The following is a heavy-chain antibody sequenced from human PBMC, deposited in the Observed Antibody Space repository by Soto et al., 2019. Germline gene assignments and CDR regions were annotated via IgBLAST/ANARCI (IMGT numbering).Heavy chain of an antibody. V-gene: IGHV4-39*01. CDR1: GGSISSSSYY. D-gene: IGHD2-15*01. CDR3: AHTYCSGGSCYPFFPDY. CDR2: IFYSGST. J-gene: IGHJ4*02. Sequence: QLQLQESGPGLVKPSETLSLTCTVSGGSISSSSYYWGWIRQPPGKGRGWIGSIFYSGSTYNNPSLKSRVTISVDTSKNQFSLKLSSVTAADTAVYYCAHTYCSGGSCYPFFPDYWGQGTLVTVSS.